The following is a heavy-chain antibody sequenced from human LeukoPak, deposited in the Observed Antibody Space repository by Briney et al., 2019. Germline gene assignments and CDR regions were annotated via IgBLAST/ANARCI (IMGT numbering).Heavy chain of an antibody. CDR2: IYYSGST. J-gene: IGHJ6*02. D-gene: IGHD4-11*01. Sequence: SETLSLTCTVSGGSISSYYWSWIRQPPGKGLEWIGYIYYSGSTNYNPSLKSRVTISVDTSKNQFSLKLSSVTAADTGVYYCARSRGTVTYYYYGMDVWGQGTTVTVSS. V-gene: IGHV4-59*01. CDR3: ARSRGTVTYYYYGMDV. CDR1: GGSISSYY.